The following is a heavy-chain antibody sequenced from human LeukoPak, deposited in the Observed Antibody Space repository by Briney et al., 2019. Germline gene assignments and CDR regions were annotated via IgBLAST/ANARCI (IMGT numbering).Heavy chain of an antibody. Sequence: GGSLRLSCAASGFTFSTYAMHWVSQAPGKGLEWVAVISYDGSDKYYADSVKGRFTISRDNSKNTLYLQMSSLRGEDTAVYYCTRSVHFGYHDYWGQGTLVTVSS. J-gene: IGHJ4*02. D-gene: IGHD3-22*01. V-gene: IGHV3-30*04. CDR3: TRSVHFGYHDY. CDR1: GFTFSTYA. CDR2: ISYDGSDK.